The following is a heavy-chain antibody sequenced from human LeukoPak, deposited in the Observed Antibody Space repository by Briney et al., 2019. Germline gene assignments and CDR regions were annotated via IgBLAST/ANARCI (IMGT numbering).Heavy chain of an antibody. J-gene: IGHJ3*02. CDR3: ARDYNLAYYYDSSGEDAFDI. CDR2: ISSSSSYI. CDR1: GFTFSSYS. V-gene: IGHV3-21*01. Sequence: GGSLRLSCAASGFTFSSYSMNWVRQAPGKGLEWVSSISSSSSYIYYADSVKGRFTISRDNAKNSLYLQMNSLRAEDTAVYYCARDYNLAYYYDSSGEDAFDIWGQGTMVTVSS. D-gene: IGHD3-22*01.